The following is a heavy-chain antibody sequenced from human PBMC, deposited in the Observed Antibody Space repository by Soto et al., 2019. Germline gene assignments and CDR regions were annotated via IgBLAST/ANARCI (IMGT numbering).Heavy chain of an antibody. CDR3: AKDLGYCSSTSCRWDYGMDV. D-gene: IGHD2-2*01. V-gene: IGHV3-23*01. J-gene: IGHJ6*02. Sequence: GGSLRLSCAASGVTFSSYAMSWVRQAPGKGLEWVSAISGSGGSTYYADSVKGRFTISRDNSKNTLYLQMNSLRAEDTAVYYCAKDLGYCSSTSCRWDYGMDVWGQGTTVTVSS. CDR2: ISGSGGST. CDR1: GVTFSSYA.